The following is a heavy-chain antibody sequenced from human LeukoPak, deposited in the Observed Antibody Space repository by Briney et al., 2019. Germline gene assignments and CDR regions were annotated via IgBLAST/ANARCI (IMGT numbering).Heavy chain of an antibody. CDR3: ARGQPPSYYDMDV. Sequence: GGSLSLFCAASGFAFSNHGMHWVGQAPGKGREWVAVIWSDGSSYHYVDSVEGRFTISRDNSKNTLYLQMSSLRGEDTAVYYCARGQPPSYYDMDVWGQGTTVIVSS. CDR1: GFAFSNHG. CDR2: IWSDGSSY. J-gene: IGHJ6*02. D-gene: IGHD6-13*01. V-gene: IGHV3-33*01.